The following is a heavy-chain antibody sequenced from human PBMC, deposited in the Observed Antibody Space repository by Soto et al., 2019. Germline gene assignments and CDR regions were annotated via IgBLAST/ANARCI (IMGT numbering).Heavy chain of an antibody. CDR2: ISSTTNYI. V-gene: IGHV3-21*06. CDR3: ARASDHLNSNFDY. J-gene: IGHJ4*02. D-gene: IGHD1-7*01. CDR1: GFTFTRYS. Sequence: GGCLRLSGAASGFTFTRYSINWVRQAPWKGLEWVSSISSTTNYIYYGDSMKGRFTISRDNAKNSLYLEINSLRAEDTAVYYCARASDHLNSNFDYWGQGTLVTVSS.